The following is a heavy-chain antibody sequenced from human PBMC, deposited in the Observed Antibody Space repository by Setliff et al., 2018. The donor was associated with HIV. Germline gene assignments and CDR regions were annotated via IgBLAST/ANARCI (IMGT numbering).Heavy chain of an antibody. CDR3: ATDVALAGPFHH. J-gene: IGHJ1*01. CDR2: IYPADSKT. Sequence: GESLKISCQGSGYSFSSHWIGWVRQLPGKGLEWIGIIYPADSKTTYSPSFQGQVTISADKSISTAYLQWSSLKASDTAMYYCATDVALAGPFHHWGQGTLVTVSS. D-gene: IGHD6-13*01. V-gene: IGHV5-51*01. CDR1: GYSFSSHW.